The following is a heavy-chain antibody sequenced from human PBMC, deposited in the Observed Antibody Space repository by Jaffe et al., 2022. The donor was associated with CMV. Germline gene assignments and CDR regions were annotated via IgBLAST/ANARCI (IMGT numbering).Heavy chain of an antibody. CDR3: IRGGSYYYYYYMDV. CDR1: GFTFSSYA. J-gene: IGHJ6*03. V-gene: IGHV3-23*04. D-gene: IGHD2-15*01. Sequence: EVQLVESGGGLVQPGGSLRLSCAASGFTFSSYAMSWVRQAPGKGLEWVSAISGSGGSTYYADSVKGRFTISRDNSKNTLYLQMNSLRAEDTAVYYCIRGGSYYYYYYMDVWGKGTTVTVSS. CDR2: ISGSGGST.